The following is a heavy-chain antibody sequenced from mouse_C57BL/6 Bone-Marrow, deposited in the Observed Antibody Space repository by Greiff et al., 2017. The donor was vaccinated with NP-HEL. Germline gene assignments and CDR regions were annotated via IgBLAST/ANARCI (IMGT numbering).Heavy chain of an antibody. Sequence: EVHLVESGGGLVQPGGSMKLSCAASGFTFSDAWMDWVRQSPEKGLEWVAEIRNKANNHATYYAASVKGRFTISRDDSKSIVYLQMNSVRAEDTGIYYCTRRTYYSNYGFAYWGQGTLVTVSA. CDR3: TRRTYYSNYGFAY. CDR2: IRNKANNHAT. V-gene: IGHV6-6*01. CDR1: GFTFSDAW. D-gene: IGHD2-5*01. J-gene: IGHJ3*01.